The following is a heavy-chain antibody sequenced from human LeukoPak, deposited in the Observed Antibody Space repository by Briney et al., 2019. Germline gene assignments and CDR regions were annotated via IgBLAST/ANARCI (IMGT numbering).Heavy chain of an antibody. D-gene: IGHD6-13*01. J-gene: IGHJ5*02. CDR2: IYTSGST. CDR3: AGGSSSWNWFDP. CDR1: GGSISSYY. Sequence: SETLSLTCTVSGGSISSYYWSWIRQPAGKGLEWIGRIYTSGSTNYNPSLKSRVTISVDTSKNQFSLKLSSVTAADTAVYYCAGGSSSWNWFDPWGQGTLVTVSS. V-gene: IGHV4-4*07.